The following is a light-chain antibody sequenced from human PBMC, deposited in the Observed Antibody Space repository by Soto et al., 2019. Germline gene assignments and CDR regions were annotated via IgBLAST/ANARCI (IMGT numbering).Light chain of an antibody. CDR3: QQYSTTPWT. CDR1: QAILSTSTNKDS. Sequence: DIVMTQSPASLAVSLGERATTFCKSGQAILSTSTNKDSLAWYQQKPGQPPKLLIYWASTRDSGVPDRFSGGGTGTDFTLTISSLQAEDVAVYYCQQYSTTPWTFGQGTKVEIK. J-gene: IGKJ1*01. CDR2: WAS. V-gene: IGKV4-1*01.